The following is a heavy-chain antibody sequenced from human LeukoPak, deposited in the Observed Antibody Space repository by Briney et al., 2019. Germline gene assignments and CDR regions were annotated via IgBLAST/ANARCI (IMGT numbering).Heavy chain of an antibody. Sequence: GASLRLSCAASGFTFSSYAMSWVRQAPGKGLEWVSAISGSGGSTYYADSVKGRFTISRDNSKNTLYLQMSSLRAEDTAVYYCAKDLEHSSGWYVPSPFDYWGQGTLVTVSS. CDR2: ISGSGGST. V-gene: IGHV3-23*01. J-gene: IGHJ4*02. CDR3: AKDLEHSSGWYVPSPFDY. D-gene: IGHD6-19*01. CDR1: GFTFSSYA.